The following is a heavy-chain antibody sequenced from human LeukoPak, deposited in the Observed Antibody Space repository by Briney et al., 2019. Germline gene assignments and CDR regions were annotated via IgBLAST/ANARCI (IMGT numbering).Heavy chain of an antibody. V-gene: IGHV1-2*02. CDR2: INPNSGGT. CDR3: ARENSYGPNWFDP. CDR1: GYTFTGYY. J-gene: IGHJ5*02. Sequence: GASVKVSCKASGYTFTGYYMHWVRQAPGQGLGWMGWINPNSGGTNYAQKFQGRVTMTRDTSTSTAYMELSRLRSDDTAVYYCARENSYGPNWFDPWGQGTLVTVSS. D-gene: IGHD5-18*01.